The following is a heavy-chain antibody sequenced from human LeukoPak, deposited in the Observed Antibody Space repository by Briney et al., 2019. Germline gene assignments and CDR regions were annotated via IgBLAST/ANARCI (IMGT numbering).Heavy chain of an antibody. V-gene: IGHV4-61*08. CDR1: GGSISSGDYY. D-gene: IGHD3-10*01. J-gene: IGHJ4*02. CDR3: ARDGGWFGELHFDY. CDR2: IYYSGST. Sequence: PSETLSLTCTVSGGSISSGDYYWSWIRQPPGKGLEWIGYIYYSGSTNYNPSLKSRVTISVDTSKNQFSLKLSSVTAADTAVYYCARDGGWFGELHFDYWGQGTLVTVSS.